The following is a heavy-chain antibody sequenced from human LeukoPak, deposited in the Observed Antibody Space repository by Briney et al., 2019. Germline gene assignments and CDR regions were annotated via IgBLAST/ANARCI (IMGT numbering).Heavy chain of an antibody. CDR1: GFTFSSYW. Sequence: GGSLRLSCAASGFTFSSYWMHWVRQAPGKGLVWVSRINTDGSSTSYADSVKGRFTISRDNAKNTLYLQMNSLRAEDTAVYYCARGRLNYYMDVWGKGTTVTVSS. CDR3: ARGRLNYYMDV. J-gene: IGHJ6*03. CDR2: INTDGSST. V-gene: IGHV3-74*01. D-gene: IGHD3-10*01.